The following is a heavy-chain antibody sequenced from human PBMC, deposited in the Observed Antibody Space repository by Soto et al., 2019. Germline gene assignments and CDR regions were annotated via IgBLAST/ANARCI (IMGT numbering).Heavy chain of an antibody. CDR3: ANFYDFWSGLDV. V-gene: IGHV4-59*12. Sequence: SETLSLTCTVSGGSISNNYWSWIRQPPGKGLEWIGYIYYSGSTNYNPSLKSRVTISVDTSKNQFSLKLSSVTAADTAVYYCANFYDFWSGLDVWGKGTTVTVSS. D-gene: IGHD3-3*01. CDR1: GGSISNNY. J-gene: IGHJ6*04. CDR2: IYYSGST.